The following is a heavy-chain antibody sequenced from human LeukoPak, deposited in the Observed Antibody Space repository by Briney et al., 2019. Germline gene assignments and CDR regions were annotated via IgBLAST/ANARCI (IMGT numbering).Heavy chain of an antibody. J-gene: IGHJ3*02. Sequence: GGSLRLSCAASGFTFSSYWMHWVRQAPGKGLVWVSRINSDGSSTSYADSVKGRFTISRDNSKNTLYLQMNSLRTEDTAVYYCAKLTVPLDAFDIWGQGTMVTVSS. D-gene: IGHD2-2*01. CDR2: INSDGSST. CDR3: AKLTVPLDAFDI. V-gene: IGHV3-74*01. CDR1: GFTFSSYW.